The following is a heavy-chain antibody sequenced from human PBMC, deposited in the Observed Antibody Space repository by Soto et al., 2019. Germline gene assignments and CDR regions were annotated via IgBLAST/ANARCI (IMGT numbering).Heavy chain of an antibody. CDR1: GGSISSGDYY. V-gene: IGHV4-30-4*01. Sequence: PSETLSLTCTVSGGSISSGDYYWSWIRQPPGKGLEWIGYIYYSGSTYYNPSPKSRVTISVDTSKNQFSLKLSSVTAADTAVYYCARAYCGGDCYHSNEYYFDYWGQGTLVTVSS. CDR2: IYYSGST. CDR3: ARAYCGGDCYHSNEYYFDY. D-gene: IGHD2-21*02. J-gene: IGHJ4*02.